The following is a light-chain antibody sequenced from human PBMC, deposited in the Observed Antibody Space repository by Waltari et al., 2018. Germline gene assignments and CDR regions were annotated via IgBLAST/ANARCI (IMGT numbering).Light chain of an antibody. J-gene: IGKJ1*01. Sequence: DIVMTQSPDSLAVSLGVRATINCKSSQSVLFSSNSNNYLDWYQQKSGQPPKLLIYWAATRESGVPDRFSGSGSGTHFTLTISSLQAEDVAVYYCQQYYSTPWTFGQGTKVEIK. V-gene: IGKV4-1*01. CDR1: QSVLFSSNSNNY. CDR3: QQYYSTPWT. CDR2: WAA.